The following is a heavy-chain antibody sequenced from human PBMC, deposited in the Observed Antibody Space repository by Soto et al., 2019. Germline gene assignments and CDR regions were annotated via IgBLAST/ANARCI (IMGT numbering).Heavy chain of an antibody. D-gene: IGHD1-26*01. CDR1: GFTFSSYA. J-gene: IGHJ4*02. CDR2: ITGSGSST. CDR3: TREYIVGCGSYPL. Sequence: GGSLRLSCAASGFTFSSYAMNWVRQAPGKGLEWVSVITGSGSSTYYADSVKGRFTISRDNSKNTLYLQMNSLRADDTAVYYCTREYIVGCGSYPLWGQGTLVTVSS. V-gene: IGHV3-23*01.